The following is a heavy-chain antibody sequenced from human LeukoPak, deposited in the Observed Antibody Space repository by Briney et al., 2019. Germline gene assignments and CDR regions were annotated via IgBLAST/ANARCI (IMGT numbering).Heavy chain of an antibody. CDR2: IIPIFGTA. V-gene: IGHV1-69*13. Sequence: ASVKVSCKASGGTFSSYAISWVRQAPGQGLEWMGGIIPIFGTANYAQKFQGRVTITADDSTSTAYMELRSLRSDDTAVYYCARGHYYDSSARRHYFDYWGQGTLVTVSS. CDR3: ARGHYYDSSARRHYFDY. CDR1: GGTFSSYA. D-gene: IGHD3-22*01. J-gene: IGHJ4*02.